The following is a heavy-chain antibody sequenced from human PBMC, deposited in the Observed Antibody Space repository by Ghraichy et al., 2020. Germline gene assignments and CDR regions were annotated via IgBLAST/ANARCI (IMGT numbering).Heavy chain of an antibody. J-gene: IGHJ5*02. Sequence: SETLSLTCAVYGGSLSGYYWSWIRQPPGKGLEWIGEINHSGSTNYNPSLKSRVTISVDTSKNQFSLKLSSVTAADTAVYYCARGGNRKHFRNWFDPWGQGTLVTVSS. CDR2: INHSGST. CDR1: GGSLSGYY. D-gene: IGHD1-14*01. CDR3: ARGGNRKHFRNWFDP. V-gene: IGHV4-34*01.